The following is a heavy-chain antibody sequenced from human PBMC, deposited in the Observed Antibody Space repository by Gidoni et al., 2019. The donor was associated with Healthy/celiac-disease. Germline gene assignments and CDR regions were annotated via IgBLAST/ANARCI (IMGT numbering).Heavy chain of an antibody. CDR2: IWYDGSNK. D-gene: IGHD6-13*01. CDR1: GFTFSSYG. J-gene: IGHJ4*02. CDR3: ARAEPGYSSSWIDY. V-gene: IGHV3-33*01. Sequence: QVQLVESGGGVVQPGRSLRLSCAASGFTFSSYGMHWVRQAPRKGLEWVAVIWYDGSNKYYADSVKGRFTISRDNSKNTLYLQMNSLRAEDTAVYYCARAEPGYSSSWIDYWGQGTLVTVSS.